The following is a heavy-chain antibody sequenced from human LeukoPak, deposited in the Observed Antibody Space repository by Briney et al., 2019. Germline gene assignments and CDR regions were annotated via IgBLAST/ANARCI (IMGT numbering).Heavy chain of an antibody. D-gene: IGHD5-24*01. J-gene: IGHJ4*02. CDR3: ARDAYNSYDY. V-gene: IGHV3-21*01. CDR1: GFTFNSYS. CDR2: ISPSSSHI. Sequence: GGSLRLSCAASGFTFNSYSMNWVRQAPGKGLEWISSISPSSSHIFYAESVEGRFTISRDNAKKSMSLQMNSLRAEDTAVYYCARDAYNSYDYWGQGTLVTVSS.